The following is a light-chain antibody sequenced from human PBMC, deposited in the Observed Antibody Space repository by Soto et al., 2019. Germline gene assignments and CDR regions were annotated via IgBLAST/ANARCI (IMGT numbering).Light chain of an antibody. CDR3: CSYAGSSTYV. CDR2: EVS. Sequence: QSVLTQPASVSGSPGQSITISCTGTSSDVGRYNLVSWYQQHPGKAPRVMIYEVSKRPSGVSNRFSGSKSGNTASLTNSGLQAEDEADYYCCSYAGSSTYVFGAGTKLTVL. J-gene: IGLJ1*01. V-gene: IGLV2-23*02. CDR1: SSDVGRYNL.